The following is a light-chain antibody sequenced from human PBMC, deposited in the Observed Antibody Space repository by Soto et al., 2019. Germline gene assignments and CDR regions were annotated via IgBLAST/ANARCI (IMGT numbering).Light chain of an antibody. V-gene: IGLV2-8*01. CDR3: NSYAGSNNWV. J-gene: IGLJ3*02. Sequence: SALTHPPSASGSPGQSVTISCTGTSSDVGGYNYVSWYQQHPGKAPKLMIYEVSKRPSGVPDRFSGSKSGNTASLTVSGLQAEDEADYYCNSYAGSNNWVFGGGTKLTVL. CDR1: SSDVGGYNY. CDR2: EVS.